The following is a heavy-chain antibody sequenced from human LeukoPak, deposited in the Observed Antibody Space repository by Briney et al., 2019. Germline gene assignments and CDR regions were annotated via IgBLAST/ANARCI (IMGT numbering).Heavy chain of an antibody. J-gene: IGHJ6*03. CDR2: ISSSSSYI. CDR3: AKDGTTVTRRDYYYYMDV. CDR1: GFTFSSYG. D-gene: IGHD4-17*01. V-gene: IGHV3-21*01. Sequence: GGSLRLSCAASGFTFSSYGMHWVRQAPGKGLEWVSSISSSSSYIYYADSVKGRFTISRDNAKNSLYLQMNSLRAEDTAVYYCAKDGTTVTRRDYYYYMDVWGKGTTVTVSS.